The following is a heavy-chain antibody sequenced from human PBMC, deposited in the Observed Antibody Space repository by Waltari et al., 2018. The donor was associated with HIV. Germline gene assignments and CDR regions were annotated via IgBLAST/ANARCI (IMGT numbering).Heavy chain of an antibody. Sequence: QVQLQESGPGLVKPSETLSLTCSVSGGSITNHYLSWIRQSPEKGLEWIGYIYYTGNTNYNPSLKSRVTMSVDTSKNQFSLKLSSVTAADTATYYCARGPIMTPGNFYNGFDVWGRGTTVAVSS. D-gene: IGHD2-15*01. CDR3: ARGPIMTPGNFYNGFDV. J-gene: IGHJ6*02. CDR1: GGSITNHY. V-gene: IGHV4-59*11. CDR2: IYYTGNT.